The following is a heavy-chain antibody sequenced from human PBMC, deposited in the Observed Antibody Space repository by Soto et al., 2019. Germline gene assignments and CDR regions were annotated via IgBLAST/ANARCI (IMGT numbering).Heavy chain of an antibody. J-gene: IGHJ5*02. Sequence: DVQLVESGGGLVQPGGSLRLSCAASGFTFSNTWMHWVRQTPGNGLVWVSRINSDGSAINYADSVRGRFTMSRDNAKNTVYLQMISLRDEDTAVYYCARDIYFGIWFDPWGQGTLVTVSS. D-gene: IGHD3-16*01. CDR1: GFTFSNTW. V-gene: IGHV3-74*01. CDR2: INSDGSAI. CDR3: ARDIYFGIWFDP.